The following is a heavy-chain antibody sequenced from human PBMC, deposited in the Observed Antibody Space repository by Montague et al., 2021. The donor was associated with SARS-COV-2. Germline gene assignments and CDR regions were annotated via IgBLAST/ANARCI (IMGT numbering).Heavy chain of an antibody. D-gene: IGHD3-22*01. J-gene: IGHJ5*02. CDR1: GGSISSSSYF. CDR2: IYYSGST. Sequence: SETLSLTCTVSGGSISSSSYFWGWIRQPPGKGLEWIGSIYYSGSTYYXPSRKSRVTTSVDTSKNQFSLKLTSVTAADTAVYYCARGPRITMIVVVITDIWFDPWGQGTLVTVSS. CDR3: ARGPRITMIVVVITDIWFDP. V-gene: IGHV4-39*07.